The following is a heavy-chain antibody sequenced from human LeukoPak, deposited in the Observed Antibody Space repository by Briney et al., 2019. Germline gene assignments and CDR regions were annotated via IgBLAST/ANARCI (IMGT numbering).Heavy chain of an antibody. V-gene: IGHV3-21*01. CDR1: GFTFSSYS. D-gene: IGHD6-13*01. CDR3: ARDRTPGIAAAARPPDY. J-gene: IGHJ4*02. Sequence: PGGSLRLSCAASGFTFSSYSMTWVRQAPGKGLEWVSSISSSSSYIYYADSVKGRFTISRDNAKNSLYLQMNSLRAEDTAVYYCARDRTPGIAAAARPPDYWGQGTLVTVSS. CDR2: ISSSSSYI.